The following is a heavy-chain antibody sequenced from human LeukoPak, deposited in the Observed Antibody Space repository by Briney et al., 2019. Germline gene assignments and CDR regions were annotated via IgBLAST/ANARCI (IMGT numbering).Heavy chain of an antibody. CDR1: GGSFSGYF. V-gene: IGHV4-34*01. D-gene: IGHD3-9*01. CDR2: INHSGST. J-gene: IGHJ4*02. CDR3: ARGYYDILTGYPL. Sequence: SSETLSLTCAVYGGSFSGYFWSWIRQPPGKGLEWIGEINHSGSTNYNPSLKSRVTISVDTSKNQFSLKLSSVTAADTAVYYCARGYYDILTGYPLWGQRTLVTVSS.